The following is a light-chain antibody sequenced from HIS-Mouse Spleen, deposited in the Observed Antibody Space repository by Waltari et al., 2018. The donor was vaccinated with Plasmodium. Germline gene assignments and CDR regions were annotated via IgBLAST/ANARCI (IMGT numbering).Light chain of an antibody. Sequence: QSALTQPASVSGSPGQSITISCTGTSSDVGGYNYVSWYQQHPGKAPQLMIYDVSNRPSGVSNLFAGSKSGNTASLTISGLQAEDEADYYCSSYTSSSTHVVFGGGTKLTVL. V-gene: IGLV2-14*03. J-gene: IGLJ2*01. CDR2: DVS. CDR1: SSDVGGYNY. CDR3: SSYTSSSTHVV.